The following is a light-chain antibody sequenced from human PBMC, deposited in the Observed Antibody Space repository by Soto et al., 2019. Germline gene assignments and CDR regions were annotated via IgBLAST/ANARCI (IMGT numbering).Light chain of an antibody. J-gene: IGKJ5*01. CDR3: QQRLNWQVT. CDR1: QSVSSY. CDR2: DAS. Sequence: EIVMTQSPATLSVSPGEGATLSCRASQSVSSYLAWYQQKPGQAPRLLIYDASNRATGIPARFSGSGSGTDFTLTISSLEPEDFAVYYCQQRLNWQVTFGQGTRLEI. V-gene: IGKV3-11*01.